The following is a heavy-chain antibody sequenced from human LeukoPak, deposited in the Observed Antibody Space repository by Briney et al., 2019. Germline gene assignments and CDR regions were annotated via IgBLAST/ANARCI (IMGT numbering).Heavy chain of an antibody. J-gene: IGHJ5*02. CDR1: GLTVSSNY. Sequence: PGGSLRLSCAASGLTVSSNYMTWVRQAPGKGLEWVSIIHTNGNTYYADSVEGRFTISRDNSKNTLYLQMNGLRTEDTAVYYCASSRTAASSNWFDPWGQGTLVTVSS. D-gene: IGHD6-13*01. CDR3: ASSRTAASSNWFDP. V-gene: IGHV3-53*01. CDR2: IHTNGNT.